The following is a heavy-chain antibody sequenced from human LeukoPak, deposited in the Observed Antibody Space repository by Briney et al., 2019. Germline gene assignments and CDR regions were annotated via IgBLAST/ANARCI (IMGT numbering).Heavy chain of an antibody. J-gene: IGHJ6*03. CDR3: ARGVVPAATYYYYMDV. V-gene: IGHV4-4*07. CDR2: IYTSGST. CDR1: GGSISSYY. D-gene: IGHD2-2*01. Sequence: SETLSLTCTVSGGSISSYYWSWLRQPAGKGLEWIGRIYTSGSTNYNPSLTSRVTMSVDTSKNQFSLKLSSVTAADTAVYYCARGVVPAATYYYYMDVWGKGTTVTISS.